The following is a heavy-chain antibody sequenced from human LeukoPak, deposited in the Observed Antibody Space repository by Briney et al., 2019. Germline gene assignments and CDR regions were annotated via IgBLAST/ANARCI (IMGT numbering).Heavy chain of an antibody. J-gene: IGHJ4*02. D-gene: IGHD6-19*01. Sequence: GGSLRLSCAASGFTFSDYYMSWIRQAPGKGLEWLSYISGSGSTIYYADSIKGRFTISRDNAKNSLYLQMNSLRAEDTALYYCAKDISPYSSGWYSDYWGQGTLVTVSS. CDR2: ISGSGSTI. CDR1: GFTFSDYY. CDR3: AKDISPYSSGWYSDY. V-gene: IGHV3-11*01.